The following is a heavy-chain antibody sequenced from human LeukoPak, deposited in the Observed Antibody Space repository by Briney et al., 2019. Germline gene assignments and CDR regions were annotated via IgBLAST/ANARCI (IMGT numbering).Heavy chain of an antibody. CDR3: ARGGDIVVVPAADLDY. V-gene: IGHV1-18*01. J-gene: IGHJ4*02. D-gene: IGHD2-2*01. CDR2: ISAYNGNT. Sequence: ASVKVSCKASGYTFTSYGISWVRQAPGQGLEWMGWISAYNGNTNYAQKLQGRVTMTTDTSTSTAYTELGSLRSDDTAVYYCARGGDIVVVPAADLDYWGQGTLVTVSS. CDR1: GYTFTSYG.